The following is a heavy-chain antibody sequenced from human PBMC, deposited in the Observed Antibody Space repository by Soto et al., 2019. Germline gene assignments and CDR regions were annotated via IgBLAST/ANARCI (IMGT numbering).Heavy chain of an antibody. D-gene: IGHD1-7*01. Sequence: GGSLRLSCQASGFNFDNYGMHWVRQAPGKGLEWVAVITYDGSNKYYADSVKGRFTISRDNSKNTLSLHLNTLKPEDTAVYHCAKDRVGGTFYTPLGFWGPGTLVTVSS. V-gene: IGHV3-30*18. J-gene: IGHJ4*02. CDR3: AKDRVGGTFYTPLGF. CDR1: GFNFDNYG. CDR2: ITYDGSNK.